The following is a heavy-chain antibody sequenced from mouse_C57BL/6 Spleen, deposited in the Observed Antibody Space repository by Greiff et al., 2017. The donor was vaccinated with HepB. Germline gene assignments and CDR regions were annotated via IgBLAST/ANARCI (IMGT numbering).Heavy chain of an antibody. D-gene: IGHD2-9*01. J-gene: IGHJ4*01. V-gene: IGHV1-82*01. CDR2: IYPGDGDT. CDR3: ARAGAYYGYDYAMDY. Sequence: QVQLQQSGPELVKPGASVKISCKASGYAFSSSWMNWVKQRPGKGLEWIGRIYPGDGDTNYNGKFKGKATLTADKSSSTAYMQLSSLTSEDSAVYFCARAGAYYGYDYAMDYWGQGTSDTVSS. CDR1: GYAFSSSW.